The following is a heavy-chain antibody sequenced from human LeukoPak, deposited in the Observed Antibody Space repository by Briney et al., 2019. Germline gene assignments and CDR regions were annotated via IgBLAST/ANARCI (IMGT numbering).Heavy chain of an antibody. CDR3: ARIYYYGSGSGEY. Sequence: PGGSLRLSCEASGFTFSDYFMSWIRQAPGKVPEWVSYIGSNGGNIFYADSVKGRFTISRDNAKNALYLQLDSLRVEDTARYYCARIYYYGSGSGEYWGQGTMVTVSS. J-gene: IGHJ4*02. CDR1: GFTFSDYF. D-gene: IGHD3-10*01. CDR2: IGSNGGNI. V-gene: IGHV3-11*04.